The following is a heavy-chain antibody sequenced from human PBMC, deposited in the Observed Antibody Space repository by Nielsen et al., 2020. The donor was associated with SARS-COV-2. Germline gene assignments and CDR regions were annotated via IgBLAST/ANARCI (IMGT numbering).Heavy chain of an antibody. J-gene: IGHJ3*02. CDR3: ARVLSYTFDI. V-gene: IGHV3-33*01. Sequence: GESLKISCAASGFTFSSYGMHWVRQAPGKGLEWVAVIWYDGSNKYYADSVKGRFTISRDNAKNSLYLQMNSLRAEDTAVYYCARVLSYTFDIWGQGTMVTVSS. CDR2: IWYDGSNK. CDR1: GFTFSSYG. D-gene: IGHD3-3*01.